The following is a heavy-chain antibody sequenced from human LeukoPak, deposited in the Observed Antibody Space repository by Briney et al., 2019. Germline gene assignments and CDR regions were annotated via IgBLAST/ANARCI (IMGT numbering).Heavy chain of an antibody. CDR3: ARVMVRGVIIFRRSWFDP. D-gene: IGHD3-10*01. J-gene: IGHJ5*02. Sequence: GGSLRLSCAASGFTVSSNYMSWARHARGKGLEWLSVIYSGGSTNYADSVKGRFTISRDNSKNTLYLQMNSLRAEDTAVYYCARVMVRGVIIFRRSWFDPWGQGTLVTVSS. CDR2: IYSGGST. CDR1: GFTVSSNY. V-gene: IGHV3-66*01.